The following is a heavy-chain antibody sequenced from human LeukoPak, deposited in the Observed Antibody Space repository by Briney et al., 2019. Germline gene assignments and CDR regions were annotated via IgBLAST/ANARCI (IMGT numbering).Heavy chain of an antibody. D-gene: IGHD2-2*01. Sequence: GESLKISCKGSGYSFTSYWIGWVRQMPGKGLEWMGIIYPGDSDTRYSPSFQGQVTISADKSISTAYLQWSSLKASDTAMYYCASQVDNCSSTSCHYYYMDVWGKGTMVTVSS. V-gene: IGHV5-51*01. J-gene: IGHJ6*03. CDR1: GYSFTSYW. CDR2: IYPGDSDT. CDR3: ASQVDNCSSTSCHYYYMDV.